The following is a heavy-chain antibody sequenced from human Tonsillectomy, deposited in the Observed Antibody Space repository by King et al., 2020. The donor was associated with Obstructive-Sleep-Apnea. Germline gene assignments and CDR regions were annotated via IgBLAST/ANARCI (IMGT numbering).Heavy chain of an antibody. D-gene: IGHD2-15*01. CDR3: ARDTEGYCSGGSCYGDLDY. Sequence: VQLVESGGGVVKPGGSLRLSCAASGFTFSDYYMSLIRQAPGKGLEWVSYISSSSSYTNYGDAVKGLFTISRDNAKNSLFLPMNSLRAEDTAVYYCARDTEGYCSGGSCYGDLDYWGQGTLVTVSS. CDR2: ISSSSSYT. CDR1: GFTFSDYY. J-gene: IGHJ4*02. V-gene: IGHV3-11*06.